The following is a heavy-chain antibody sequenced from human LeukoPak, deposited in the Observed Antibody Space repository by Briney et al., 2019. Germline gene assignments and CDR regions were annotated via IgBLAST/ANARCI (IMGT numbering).Heavy chain of an antibody. CDR2: IYTSGST. D-gene: IGHD6-13*01. CDR3: ARDSWWTAAGYYYYMDV. CDR1: GGSISSGGYY. Sequence: SETLSLTCSVSGGSISSGGYYWSWIRQPAGKGLEWIGRIYTSGSTNYNPSLKSRVTISVDTSKNQFSLKLSSVTAADTAVYYCARDSWWTAAGYYYYMDVWGKGTTVTVSS. V-gene: IGHV4-61*02. J-gene: IGHJ6*03.